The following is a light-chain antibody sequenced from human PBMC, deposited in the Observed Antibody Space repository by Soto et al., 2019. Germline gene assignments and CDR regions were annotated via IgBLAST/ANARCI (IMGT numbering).Light chain of an antibody. Sequence: QSVLTQPPSVSGAPGQRVTISCTGSSSNIGAGYDVHWYQQFPGTAPKLLIYGNSNRPSGVPDRFSGSNSGTSASLAITGLQAEDEADYYCQSYDSSLSGSNVVFGGGTKLTVL. CDR2: GNS. CDR1: SSNIGAGYD. CDR3: QSYDSSLSGSNVV. J-gene: IGLJ2*01. V-gene: IGLV1-40*01.